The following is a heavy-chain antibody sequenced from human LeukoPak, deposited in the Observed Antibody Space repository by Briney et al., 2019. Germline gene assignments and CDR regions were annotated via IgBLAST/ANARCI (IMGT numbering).Heavy chain of an antibody. CDR3: ARGPYDYYYYYYGMDV. Sequence: SETLSLTCTVSGGSISSYYWSWIRQPAGKGLEWIGRIYTSGSTNCNPSLKSRVTMSVDTSKNQFSLKLSSVTAADTAVYYCARGPYDYYYYYYGMDVWGQGTTVTVSS. CDR2: IYTSGST. D-gene: IGHD5-12*01. J-gene: IGHJ6*02. CDR1: GGSISSYY. V-gene: IGHV4-4*07.